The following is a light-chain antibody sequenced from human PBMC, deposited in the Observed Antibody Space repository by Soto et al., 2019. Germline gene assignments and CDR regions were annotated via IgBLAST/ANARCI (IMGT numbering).Light chain of an antibody. J-gene: IGLJ1*01. CDR2: DVS. V-gene: IGLV2-14*01. CDR1: SSDVGGYNY. CDR3: SSYTSSSLYV. Sequence: QSALTQPASVSGSPGQSITISCTGTSSDVGGYNYVSWYQQHPGKAPKLMIYDVSNRPSGVSNRFSGSKSGNTASLTISGLQAEDEADYDCSSYTSSSLYVFGTGTQLTVL.